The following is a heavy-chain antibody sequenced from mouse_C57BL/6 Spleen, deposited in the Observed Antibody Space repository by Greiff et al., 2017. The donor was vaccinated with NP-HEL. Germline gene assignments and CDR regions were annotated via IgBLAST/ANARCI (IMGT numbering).Heavy chain of an antibody. CDR3: ARGDYYSNYNYYAMDY. CDR2: ISSGSSTI. D-gene: IGHD2-5*01. V-gene: IGHV5-17*01. J-gene: IGHJ4*01. Sequence: EVKLMESGGGLVKPGGSLKLSCAASGFTFSDYGMHWVRQAPEKGLVWVAYISSGSSTIYYADTVKGRFTISRDNAKNTLFLQMTSLRSEDTAMYYCARGDYYSNYNYYAMDYWGQGTSVTVSS. CDR1: GFTFSDYG.